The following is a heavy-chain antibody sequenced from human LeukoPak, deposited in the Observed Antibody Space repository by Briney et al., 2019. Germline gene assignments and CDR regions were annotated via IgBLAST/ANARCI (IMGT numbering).Heavy chain of an antibody. CDR2: IRYDGSNK. CDR1: GFTFSSYG. Sequence: GGSLRLSCAASGFTFSSYGMHWVRQAPGKGLECVAFIRYDGSNKYYADSVKGRFTISRDNSKNTLYLQMNSLRAEDTAVYYCAKDVSLAAGPDYWGQGTLVTVSS. V-gene: IGHV3-30*02. D-gene: IGHD6-6*01. CDR3: AKDVSLAAGPDY. J-gene: IGHJ4*02.